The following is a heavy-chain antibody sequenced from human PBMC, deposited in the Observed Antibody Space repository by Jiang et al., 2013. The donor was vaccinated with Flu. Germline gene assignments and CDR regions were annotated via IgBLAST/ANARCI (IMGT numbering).Heavy chain of an antibody. Sequence: LLKPSETLSLTCTVSGGSVSSGSYYWSWIRQPPGKGLEWIGYIFYSGGTDYNPSLKSRVTISVDTSKNQFSLKLSSVTAADTAVYYCARDQGTAVTTYWYFDLWGRGTLVTVSS. V-gene: IGHV4-61*01. CDR3: ARDQGTAVTTYWYFDL. J-gene: IGHJ2*01. CDR1: GGSVSSGSYY. D-gene: IGHD4-17*01. CDR2: IFYSGGT.